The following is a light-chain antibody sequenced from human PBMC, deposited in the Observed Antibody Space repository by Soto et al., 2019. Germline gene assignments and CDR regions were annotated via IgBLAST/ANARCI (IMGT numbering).Light chain of an antibody. J-gene: IGKJ5*01. V-gene: IGKV3-20*01. CDR2: GAS. CDR3: QQSYSTPF. CDR1: QSVSSSY. Sequence: EIVLTQSPGTLSLSPGERATLSCRASQSVSSSYLAWYQQKPGQAPRLLIYGASSRATGIPDRFSGSGSGTDFTLTISRLEPEDFAVYYCQQSYSTPFFGQGTRLEIK.